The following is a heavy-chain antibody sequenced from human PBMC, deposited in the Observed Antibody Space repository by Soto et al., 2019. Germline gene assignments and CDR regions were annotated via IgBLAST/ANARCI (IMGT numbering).Heavy chain of an antibody. D-gene: IGHD3-10*01. CDR3: ARQWAMGSGSYTNWFAP. Sequence: EVQLVQSGAEVKKPGESLRISCKGSGYSFTSYWISWVRQMPGKGLEWMGRIDPSDSYTNYSPSFQGHVTISADKSISTGYLQWSSLKASDTPTYYCARQWAMGSGSYTNWFAPWGQGTLVTVSS. J-gene: IGHJ5*02. V-gene: IGHV5-10-1*01. CDR1: GYSFTSYW. CDR2: IDPSDSYT.